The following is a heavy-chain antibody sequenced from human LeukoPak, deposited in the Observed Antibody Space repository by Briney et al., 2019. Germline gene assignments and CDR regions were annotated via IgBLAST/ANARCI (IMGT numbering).Heavy chain of an antibody. Sequence: SQTLSLTFTVSGGSINSATYYWTWIRQPAWKGLEWIGRIYTSGSTNYNPSLKSRVTTSVDPSKTQFSLKLSSVTAADTAVYYCARNSCPSGTCYDNRGYFDYWGQGTLVTVSS. CDR3: ARNSCPSGTCYDNRGYFDY. CDR1: GGSINSATYY. D-gene: IGHD2-15*01. J-gene: IGHJ4*02. V-gene: IGHV4-61*02. CDR2: IYTSGST.